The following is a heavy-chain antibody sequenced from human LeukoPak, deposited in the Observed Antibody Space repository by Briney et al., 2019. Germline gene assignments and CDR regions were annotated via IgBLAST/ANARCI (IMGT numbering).Heavy chain of an antibody. CDR2: ISGSGGST. D-gene: IGHD2-2*01. V-gene: IGHV3-23*01. Sequence: GGSLRLSCAASGFTFSSYAMSWVRQAPGKGLEWVSAISGSGGSTYYADSVKGRFTISRDNSKNTLYLQMNSLRAEDTAVYYCAKDRSGPRIVVVPAAEFDPWGQGTLVTVSS. CDR3: AKDRSGPRIVVVPAAEFDP. CDR1: GFTFSSYA. J-gene: IGHJ5*02.